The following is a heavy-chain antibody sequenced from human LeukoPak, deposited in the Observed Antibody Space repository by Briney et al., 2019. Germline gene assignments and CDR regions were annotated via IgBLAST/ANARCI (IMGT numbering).Heavy chain of an antibody. V-gene: IGHV3-23*01. D-gene: IGHD2-15*01. CDR3: ARDDKRSGALDP. CDR2: ISGSGGST. Sequence: GGSLRLSCAASGFTFSSYAMSWVRQAPGKGLEWVSAISGSGGSTYYADSVKGRFTISRDNSKNTLYLQMNSLRAEDTAVYYCARDDKRSGALDPWGQGTLVTVSS. J-gene: IGHJ5*02. CDR1: GFTFSSYA.